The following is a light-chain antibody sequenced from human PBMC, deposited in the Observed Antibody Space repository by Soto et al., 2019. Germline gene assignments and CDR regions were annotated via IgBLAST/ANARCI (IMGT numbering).Light chain of an antibody. J-gene: IGKJ2*01. CDR1: QSVSSSY. Sequence: EIVLTQSPGTLSLSPGERATLSCRASQSVSSSYLAWYQQKPGQAPRLLIYGASSRATGIPDRFSGSGSGTDFTLTISRLEPEDCAEYYCQQVDSSLYTFGQGTKLEIK. V-gene: IGKV3-20*01. CDR3: QQVDSSLYT. CDR2: GAS.